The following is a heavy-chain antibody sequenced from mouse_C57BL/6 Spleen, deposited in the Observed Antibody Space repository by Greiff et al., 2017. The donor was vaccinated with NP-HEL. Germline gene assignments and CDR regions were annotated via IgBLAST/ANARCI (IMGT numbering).Heavy chain of an antibody. CDR3: AIYDGYLYFAV. CDR1: GYTFTSYW. CDR2: IDPSDSYT. V-gene: IGHV1-50*01. D-gene: IGHD2-3*01. Sequence: QVQLQQPGAELVKPGASVKLSCKASGYTFTSYWMQWVKQRPGQGLEWIGEIDPSDSYTNYNQKFKGKATLTVDTSSSTAYMQLSSLTSEDSAVFYCAIYDGYLYFAVCGT. J-gene: IGHJ1*03.